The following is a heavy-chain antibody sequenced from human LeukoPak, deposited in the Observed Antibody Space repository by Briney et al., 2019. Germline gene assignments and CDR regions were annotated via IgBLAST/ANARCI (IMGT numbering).Heavy chain of an antibody. V-gene: IGHV4-61*02. D-gene: IGHD3-10*02. CDR2: IYTSGST. CDR1: GGSISSGSYY. CDR3: ASMSEGSWFDP. Sequence: SETLSLTCTVSGGSISSGSYYWSWIRQPAGKGLEWIGRIYTSGSTNYNPSLKSRVTISVDTSKNQFSLKLSSVTAADTAVYYCASMSEGSWFDPWGQGTLVTVSS. J-gene: IGHJ5*02.